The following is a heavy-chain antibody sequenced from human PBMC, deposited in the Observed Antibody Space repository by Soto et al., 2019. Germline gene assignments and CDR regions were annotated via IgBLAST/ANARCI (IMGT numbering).Heavy chain of an antibody. J-gene: IGHJ5*02. CDR1: GGTFSSYA. Sequence: QVQLVQSGAEVKKPGSSVKVSCKASGGTFSSYAISWVRQAPGQGLEWMGGIIPIFGTANYAQKFQGRVTITADESTSTAYMELSSLRSEDTAVYYWALSTPVGGSYYIRNWFAPWGQGTLVTVSS. CDR2: IIPIFGTA. V-gene: IGHV1-69*01. D-gene: IGHD3-10*01. CDR3: ALSTPVGGSYYIRNWFAP.